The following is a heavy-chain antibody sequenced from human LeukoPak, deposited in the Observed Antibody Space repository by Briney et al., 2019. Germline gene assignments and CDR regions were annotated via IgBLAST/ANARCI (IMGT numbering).Heavy chain of an antibody. CDR2: IRNDETEI. CDR1: GFPFNAYN. V-gene: IGHV3-30*02. J-gene: IGHJ4*02. Sequence: GGSLRLSCTAPGFPFNAYNIHWIRQSPGRGLEWVSFIRNDETEIHYADFAKGRFTISRDNAKNSLYLQMSSLRTEDTALYYCAKDMSSGIVAADMDYWGQGTLVTVSS. D-gene: IGHD6-13*01. CDR3: AKDMSSGIVAADMDY.